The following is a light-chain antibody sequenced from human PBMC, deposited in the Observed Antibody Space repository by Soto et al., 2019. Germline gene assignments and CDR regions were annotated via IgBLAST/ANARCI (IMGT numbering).Light chain of an antibody. J-gene: IGKJ4*01. CDR1: QGISSY. Sequence: AIRMTQSPSSFSASTGDRVTITCRASQGISSYLAWYQQKPGKAPKLLIYAASTLQSGVPSRFSGSGSGTDFTLTISSLQPEDVATYYCQKSNSAPLTFGGATKVDIK. CDR3: QKSNSAPLT. V-gene: IGKV1-8*01. CDR2: AAS.